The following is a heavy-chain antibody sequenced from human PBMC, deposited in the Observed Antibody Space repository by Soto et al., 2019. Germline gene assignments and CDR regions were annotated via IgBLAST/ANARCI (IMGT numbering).Heavy chain of an antibody. CDR1: GGSISSGGYY. D-gene: IGHD1-1*01. V-gene: IGHV4-31*03. CDR2: IYYSGST. Sequence: PSETLSLTCTVSGGSISSGGYYWSWIRQHPGKGLEWIGYIYYSGSTYYNPSLKSRVTISVHTSKNQFSLKLSSVTAADTAVYYCARWPQLEPRFDYWGQGTLVTVSS. CDR3: ARWPQLEPRFDY. J-gene: IGHJ4*02.